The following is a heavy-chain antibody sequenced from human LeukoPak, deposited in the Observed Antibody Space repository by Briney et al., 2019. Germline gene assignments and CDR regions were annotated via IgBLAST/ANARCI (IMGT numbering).Heavy chain of an antibody. CDR3: AKGHLVVVPAALDY. Sequence: GGSLRLSCAASGFTFSSYEMNWVRQAPGKGLEWVSYISSSGSTIYYADSVKGRFTISRDNAKNSLYLQMNSLRAEDTALYYCAKGHLVVVPAALDYWGQGTLVTVSS. D-gene: IGHD2-2*01. CDR1: GFTFSSYE. J-gene: IGHJ4*02. V-gene: IGHV3-48*03. CDR2: ISSSGSTI.